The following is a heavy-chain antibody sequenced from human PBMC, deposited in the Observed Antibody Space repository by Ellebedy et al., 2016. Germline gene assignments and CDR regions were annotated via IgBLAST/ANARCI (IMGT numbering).Heavy chain of an antibody. CDR3: ARDLTASGTLDY. CDR1: GFTFSSYW. CDR2: IQPDGSVT. D-gene: IGHD3-9*01. V-gene: IGHV3-7*03. Sequence: GESLKISCVASGFTFSSYWIHWVRQAPGKGLEWVADIQPDGSVTYYVDYVRGRLTISRDNARSSVYLQLNSLRVEDTAVYHCARDLTASGTLDYWGRGTLVTVSS. J-gene: IGHJ4*02.